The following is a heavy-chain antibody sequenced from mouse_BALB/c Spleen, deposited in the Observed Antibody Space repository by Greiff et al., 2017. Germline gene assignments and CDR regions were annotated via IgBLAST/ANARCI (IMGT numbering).Heavy chain of an antibody. CDR2: IYPGNVNT. CDR1: GYTFTSYY. Sequence: LQESGPELVKPGASVRISCKASGYTFTSYYIHWVKQRPGQGLEWIGWIYPGNVNTKYNEKFKGKATLTADKSSSTAYMQLSSLTSEDSAVYFCARYGDYYAMDYWGQGTSVTVSS. V-gene: IGHV1S56*01. J-gene: IGHJ4*01. CDR3: ARYGDYYAMDY. D-gene: IGHD1-1*01.